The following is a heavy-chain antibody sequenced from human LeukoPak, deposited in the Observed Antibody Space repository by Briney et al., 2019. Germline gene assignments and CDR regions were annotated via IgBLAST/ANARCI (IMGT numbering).Heavy chain of an antibody. J-gene: IGHJ5*02. CDR3: ARDGIAAAGTRFDP. D-gene: IGHD6-13*01. V-gene: IGHV3-23*01. Sequence: GGSLRLSCVASGFTLSSYSISWVCQAPGKGLEWVSAMSGSDTGSWYADSVKGRFTISRDNSKNTLYLQMNSLRSDDTAVYYCARDGIAAAGTRFDPWGQGTLVTVSS. CDR1: GFTLSSYS. CDR2: MSGSDTGS.